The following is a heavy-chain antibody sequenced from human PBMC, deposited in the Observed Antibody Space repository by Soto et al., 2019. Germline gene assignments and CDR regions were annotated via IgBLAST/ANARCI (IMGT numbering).Heavy chain of an antibody. CDR3: ARVIPGAEAWFDP. D-gene: IGHD2-2*01. CDR2: ISAYTDDP. Sequence: AASVKVSCKASGNTFTNFGVTWVRQAPGQGLEWMGWISAYTDDPNYAQKFQGRVTMTIDTSTSTAYLDLRSLTSDDTAVYYCARVIPGAEAWFDPWGQGTLVTVSS. V-gene: IGHV1-18*01. J-gene: IGHJ5*02. CDR1: GNTFTNFG.